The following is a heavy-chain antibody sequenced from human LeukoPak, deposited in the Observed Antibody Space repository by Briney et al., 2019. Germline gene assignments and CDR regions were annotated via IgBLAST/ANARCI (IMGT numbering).Heavy chain of an antibody. CDR2: IYYSGST. J-gene: IGHJ5*02. V-gene: IGHV4-59*12. D-gene: IGHD3-9*01. CDR1: GGSLSSYY. CDR3: ARGHYDILTGYWLDP. Sequence: SETLSLTCTVSGGSLSSYYWSWIRQPPGKGLEWIGYIYYSGSTNYNPSLKSRVTISVDTSKNQFSLKLSSVTAADTAVYYCARGHYDILTGYWLDPWGQGTLVTVSS.